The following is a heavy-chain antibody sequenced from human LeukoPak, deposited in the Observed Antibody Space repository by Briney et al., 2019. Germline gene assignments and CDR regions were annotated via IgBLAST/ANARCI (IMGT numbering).Heavy chain of an antibody. CDR1: GGSISSGSYY. Sequence: SQTLSLTCTVSGGSISSGSYYWSWIRQPAGKGLEWIGRIYTSGSTNYNPSLKSRVTISVDTSKNQFSLKLSSVTAADTAVYYCARDCSSTSCYAGLAYYYGMDVWGQGTTVTVSS. D-gene: IGHD2-2*01. CDR3: ARDCSSTSCYAGLAYYYGMDV. CDR2: IYTSGST. V-gene: IGHV4-61*02. J-gene: IGHJ6*02.